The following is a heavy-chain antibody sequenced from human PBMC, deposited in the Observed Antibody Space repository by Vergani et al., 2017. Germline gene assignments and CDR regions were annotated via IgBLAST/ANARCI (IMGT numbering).Heavy chain of an antibody. CDR2: TYYRSKWYN. D-gene: IGHD6-19*01. V-gene: IGHV6-1*01. CDR1: GDSVSSNSAA. Sequence: QVQLQQSGPGLVKPSQTLSLTCAISGDSVSSNSAAWNWIRQSPSRGLEWLGRTYYRSKWYNDYAVSVKSRITINPDTSKNQFSLQLNSVTPEDTAVYYCASDEGSGWFSGATGWFDPWGQGTLVTVSS. CDR3: ASDEGSGWFSGATGWFDP. J-gene: IGHJ5*02.